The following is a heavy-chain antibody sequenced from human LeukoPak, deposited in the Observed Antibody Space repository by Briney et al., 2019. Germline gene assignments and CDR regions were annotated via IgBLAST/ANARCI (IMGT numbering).Heavy chain of an antibody. D-gene: IGHD5-18*01. Sequence: PSETLSLTCTVSGGSISSYYWSWIRQPPGKGLEWIGYIYYSGSTNYNPSLKGRVTISVDTSKNQFSLKLSSVTAADTAVYYCARDSNGYGALWYFDLWGRGTLVTVSS. CDR2: IYYSGST. J-gene: IGHJ2*01. CDR3: ARDSNGYGALWYFDL. V-gene: IGHV4-59*01. CDR1: GGSISSYY.